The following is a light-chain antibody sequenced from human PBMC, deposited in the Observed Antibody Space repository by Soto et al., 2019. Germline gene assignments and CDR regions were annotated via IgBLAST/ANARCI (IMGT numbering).Light chain of an antibody. J-gene: IGLJ1*01. Sequence: QSALTQPASVSGSPGQSITISCTGTSSNVGCYNYVSWYQQHPGKAPKLMIYEVSNRPSGVSNRCSGSKTGNTASLTISGLQAEDEADYYCCSYTSSSTLVFGTGTKLTVL. CDR1: SSNVGCYNY. CDR2: EVS. CDR3: CSYTSSSTLV. V-gene: IGLV2-14*01.